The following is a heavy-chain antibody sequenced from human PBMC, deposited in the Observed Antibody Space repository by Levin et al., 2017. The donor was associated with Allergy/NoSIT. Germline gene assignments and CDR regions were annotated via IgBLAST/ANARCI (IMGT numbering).Heavy chain of an antibody. CDR2: INPNSGGT. J-gene: IGHJ4*02. D-gene: IGHD5-18*01. CDR3: ARENGYSYGYPFDY. Sequence: ASVKVSCKASGYTFTGYYMHWVRQAPGQGLEWMGWINPNSGGTNYAQKFQGRVTMTRDTSISTAYMELSRLRSDDTAVYYCARENGYSYGYPFDYWGQGTLVTVSS. V-gene: IGHV1-2*02. CDR1: GYTFTGYY.